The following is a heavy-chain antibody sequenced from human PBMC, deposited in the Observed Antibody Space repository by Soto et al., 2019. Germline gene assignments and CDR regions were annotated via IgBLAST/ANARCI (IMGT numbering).Heavy chain of an antibody. CDR1: GGSISSYY. CDR3: AREREADCSGGSCYRGNAFDI. J-gene: IGHJ3*02. D-gene: IGHD2-15*01. V-gene: IGHV4-59*01. CDR2: IYYSGST. Sequence: ETLSLTCTVSGGSISSYYWSWIRQPPGKGLEWIGYIYYSGSTNYNPSLKSRVTISVDTSKNQFSLKLSSVTAADTAVYYCAREREADCSGGSCYRGNAFDIWGQGTMFTVS.